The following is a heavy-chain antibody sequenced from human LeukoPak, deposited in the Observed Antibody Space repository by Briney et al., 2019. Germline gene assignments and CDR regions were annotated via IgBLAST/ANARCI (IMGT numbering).Heavy chain of an antibody. J-gene: IGHJ4*02. D-gene: IGHD3-10*01. CDR1: GYSISSGYY. V-gene: IGHV4-38-2*02. CDR3: ARRGRLRSHTLFDY. CDR2: IYHSGST. Sequence: SETLSLTCTVSGYSISSGYYWGWIRQPPGKGLEWIGSIYHSGSTYYNPSLKSRVTISVDTSKNQFSLKLSSVTAADTAVYYCARRGRLRSHTLFDYWGQGTLVTVSS.